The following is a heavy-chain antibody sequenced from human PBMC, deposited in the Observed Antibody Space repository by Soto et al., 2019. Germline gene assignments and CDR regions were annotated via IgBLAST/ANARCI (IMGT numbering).Heavy chain of an antibody. CDR2: TYYRSRWYS. Sequence: SQTLSLTCAISGDSVSSNSAAWNWFRQSPSRGLEWLGRTYYRSRWYSDYAGSVKSRITINADTSKNQFSLHLNSVTPQDTAVYYCARGPSPLAYWGRGTVVTAPQ. CDR1: GDSVSSNSAA. CDR3: ARGPSPLAY. D-gene: IGHD6-6*01. J-gene: IGHJ4*02. V-gene: IGHV6-1*01.